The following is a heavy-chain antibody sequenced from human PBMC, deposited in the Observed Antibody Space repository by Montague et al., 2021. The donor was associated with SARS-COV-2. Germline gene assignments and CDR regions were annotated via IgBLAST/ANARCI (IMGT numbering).Heavy chain of an antibody. CDR1: GGSISSGGYY. V-gene: IGHV4-31*03. Sequence: TLSLTCTVSGGSISSGGYYWSWIRKHPGKGLEWIGYIYYSGSTXYNPSLKSRVTISVDTSKNQFSLKLSSVTAADTAVYYCARVQGITMIVVVIGAFDIWGQGTMVTVSS. CDR3: ARVQGITMIVVVIGAFDI. D-gene: IGHD3-22*01. CDR2: IYYSGST. J-gene: IGHJ3*02.